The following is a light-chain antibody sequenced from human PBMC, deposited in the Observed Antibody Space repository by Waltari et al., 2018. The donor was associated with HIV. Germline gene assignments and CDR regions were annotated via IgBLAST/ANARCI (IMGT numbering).Light chain of an antibody. CDR2: DVS. Sequence: QSALTQPASVSGSPGQSITISCTGTSSDVGGYNYVLWYQQHPGKAPKLMIYDVSNRPSGVSNLFSGSKSGNTASLTISGLQAEDEADYYCSSYTSSSPYAFGTGTKVTVL. CDR1: SSDVGGYNY. J-gene: IGLJ1*01. CDR3: SSYTSSSPYA. V-gene: IGLV2-14*03.